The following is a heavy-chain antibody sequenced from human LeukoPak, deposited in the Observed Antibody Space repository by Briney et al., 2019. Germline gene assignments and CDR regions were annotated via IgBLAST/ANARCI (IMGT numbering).Heavy chain of an antibody. Sequence: SQTLSLTWAVSGGSISSGGYYWSWIRQPAGKGLEWIGRIYTSGSTNYNPSLKSRVTMSVDTSENQFSLKLSSVTAADTAVYYCARDSTYDFWTANGMDVWGQGTTVTVSS. CDR2: IYTSGST. CDR3: ARDSTYDFWTANGMDV. J-gene: IGHJ6*02. CDR1: GGSISSGGYY. D-gene: IGHD3-3*01. V-gene: IGHV4-61*02.